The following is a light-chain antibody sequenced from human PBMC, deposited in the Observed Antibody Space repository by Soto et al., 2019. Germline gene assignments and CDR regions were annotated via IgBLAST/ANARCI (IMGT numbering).Light chain of an antibody. CDR2: DVT. CDR1: SSDVGGYNY. J-gene: IGLJ1*01. Sequence: HSALTQPRSVSGSPGKSVTISCTGPSSDVGGYNYVSWYRHHLGKAPQVMIYDVTKRPSGVPDRFSGSKSGNTASLTISGLQAYDEADYYCCAYEGRFVFGTGTKLTVL. V-gene: IGLV2-11*01. CDR3: CAYEGRFV.